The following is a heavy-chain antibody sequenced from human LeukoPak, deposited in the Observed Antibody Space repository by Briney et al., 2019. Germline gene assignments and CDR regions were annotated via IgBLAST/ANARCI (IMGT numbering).Heavy chain of an antibody. D-gene: IGHD2-15*01. Sequence: PGGSLRLSCAASGFTFSNYCMHWARQDPGQGLVWVSRINSDESLTTYADSVKGRFTISRDNAKNTLYLQMNSLRAEDTAVYYCARRYCSGGTCYFDYWGQGTLVTVSS. CDR2: INSDESLT. V-gene: IGHV3-74*03. CDR3: ARRYCSGGTCYFDY. J-gene: IGHJ4*02. CDR1: GFTFSNYC.